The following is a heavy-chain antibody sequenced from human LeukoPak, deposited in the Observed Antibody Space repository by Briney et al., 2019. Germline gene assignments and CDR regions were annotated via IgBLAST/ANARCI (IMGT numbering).Heavy chain of an antibody. Sequence: AETLTLSCGASGFTFSSSAMRWVRQGPGKGLEWMAYIYHHGNNKYYADSEKGRFTIPRDNSKGSLYLQMNSLRGEGTAVYYCAKDGSWSCTDWGQGTLVRVSS. CDR2: IYHHGNNK. CDR3: AKDGSWSCTD. D-gene: IGHD2-8*02. J-gene: IGHJ4*02. V-gene: IGHV3-30*02. CDR1: GFTFSSSA.